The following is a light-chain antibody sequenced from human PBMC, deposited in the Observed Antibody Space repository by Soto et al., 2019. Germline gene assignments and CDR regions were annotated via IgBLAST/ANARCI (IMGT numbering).Light chain of an antibody. CDR1: SGHSSYA. Sequence: QLVLTQSPSASASLGASVKLTCTLSSGHSSYAIAWLQQQPEKGPRYLMKVNSDGSHSKGDGIPDRFSGSSSGAERYLTISSLQSEDEADYYCQTWGTGIRVFGGGTKLTVL. V-gene: IGLV4-69*01. CDR3: QTWGTGIRV. CDR2: VNSDGSH. J-gene: IGLJ3*02.